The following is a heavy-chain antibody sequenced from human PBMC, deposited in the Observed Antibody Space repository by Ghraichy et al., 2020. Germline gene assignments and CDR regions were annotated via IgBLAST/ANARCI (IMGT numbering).Heavy chain of an antibody. V-gene: IGHV4-34*01. Sequence: LSLTCAVYGGSFSGYYWSWIRQPPGKGLEWIGEINHSGSTNYNPSLKSRVTISVDTSKNQFSLKLSSVTAADTAVYYCARGGSSSPPRPYYYYYYYMDVWGKGTTVTVSS. CDR3: ARGGSSSPPRPYYYYYYYMDV. D-gene: IGHD6-6*01. CDR2: INHSGST. J-gene: IGHJ6*03. CDR1: GGSFSGYY.